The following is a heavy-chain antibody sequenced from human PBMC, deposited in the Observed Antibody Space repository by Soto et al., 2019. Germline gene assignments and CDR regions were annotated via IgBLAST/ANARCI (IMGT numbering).Heavy chain of an antibody. CDR3: ARLRKEVVTRENYYYGMDV. V-gene: IGHV4-38-2*01. J-gene: IGHJ6*02. CDR1: GYSISSGCR. D-gene: IGHD2-21*02. Sequence: SETLSLTCAVSGYSISSGCRWAWIRQTTGKGLEWLGSVHHSGSTYYNPSLKSRVTISVDTSKNQFSLKLSSVTAADTAVYYCARLRKEVVTRENYYYGMDVWGQGTTVTVSS. CDR2: VHHSGST.